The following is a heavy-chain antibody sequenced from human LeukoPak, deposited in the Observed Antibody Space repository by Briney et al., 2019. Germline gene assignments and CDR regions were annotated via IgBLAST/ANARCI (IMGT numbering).Heavy chain of an antibody. D-gene: IGHD4-23*01. J-gene: IGHJ4*02. V-gene: IGHV4-34*01. CDR3: ARFCHADDYGGRMWYFDY. CDR2: INHSGST. CDR1: GGSFSGYY. Sequence: SETLSLTCAVYGGSFSGYYWSWIRQPPGKGLEWIGEINHSGSTNYNPSHKSRVTISVDTSKNQFSLELSSVTAADTAVYYCARFCHADDYGGRMWYFDYWGQGTLVTVSS.